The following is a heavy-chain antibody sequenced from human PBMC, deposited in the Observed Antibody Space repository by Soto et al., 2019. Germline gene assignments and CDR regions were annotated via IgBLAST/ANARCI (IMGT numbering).Heavy chain of an antibody. CDR1: GGFVSSGSYY. CDR3: ARVERGTVTTVVDAFDI. V-gene: IGHV4-34*01. D-gene: IGHD1-1*01. CDR2: MSHSGGT. Sequence: QVQLQQWGAGLLKPSETLSLTSAVYGGFVSSGSYYWSWIRQPPGKGLEWIGEMSHSGGTHFNPSLKRRVTISVDTSKNQFSLKMSSVTAADTALFYCARVERGTVTTVVDAFDIWGPGTMVTVSS. J-gene: IGHJ3*02.